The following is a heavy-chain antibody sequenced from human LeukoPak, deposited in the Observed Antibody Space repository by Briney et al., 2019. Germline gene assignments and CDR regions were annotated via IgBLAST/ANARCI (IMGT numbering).Heavy chain of an antibody. V-gene: IGHV3-15*01. Sequence: GGSLRLSCAASGFTFSNAWMSWVRQAPGKGLEWVGRIKSKTDGGTTDYAAPVKGRFTISRYDSKNTLYLQMNSLRAEDTAVYYCAKDFGRGSTLFDYWGQGTLVIVSS. CDR3: AKDFGRGSTLFDY. CDR1: GFTFSNAW. J-gene: IGHJ4*02. CDR2: IKSKTDGGTT. D-gene: IGHD2-2*01.